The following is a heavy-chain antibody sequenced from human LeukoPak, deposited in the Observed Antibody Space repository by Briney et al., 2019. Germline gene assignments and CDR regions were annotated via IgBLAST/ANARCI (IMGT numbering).Heavy chain of an antibody. D-gene: IGHD3-22*01. CDR2: IIPIFGTA. J-gene: IGHJ6*02. CDR1: GGTFSSYA. Sequence: SVKVSCKASGGTFSSYAISWVRQAPGQGLEWMGGIIPIFGTANYAQKFQGRVTMTADESTSTAYMELSSLRSEDTAVYYCARDQVYSSVIYGMDVWGQGTTVTVSS. V-gene: IGHV1-69*13. CDR3: ARDQVYSSVIYGMDV.